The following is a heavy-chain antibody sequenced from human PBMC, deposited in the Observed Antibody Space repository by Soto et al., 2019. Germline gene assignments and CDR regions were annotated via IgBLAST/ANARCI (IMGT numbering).Heavy chain of an antibody. CDR2: ISAYNGNT. Sequence: ASVKVSCKXSGYTFTSYGISWVRQAPGQGLEWMGWISAYNGNTNYAQKLQGRVTMTTDTSTSTAYMELRSLRSDDTAVYYCARECGCSCSYYGMDVWGQGTTVTVSS. CDR3: ARECGCSCSYYGMDV. J-gene: IGHJ6*02. CDR1: GYTFTSYG. D-gene: IGHD2-15*01. V-gene: IGHV1-18*01.